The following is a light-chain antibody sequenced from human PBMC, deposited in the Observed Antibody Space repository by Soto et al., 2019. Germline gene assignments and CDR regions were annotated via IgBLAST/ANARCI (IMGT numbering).Light chain of an antibody. V-gene: IGKV1-5*03. J-gene: IGKJ1*01. CDR1: QTISSW. CDR3: QHYNSYSEA. CDR2: KAS. Sequence: IHMTQSPSTLSLSLLCIFTISCRASQTISSWLAWYQQKPGKAPKLLIYKASTLKSGVPSRFSGSGSGTEFTLTISSLQPDDFATYYCQHYNSYSEAFGQGTKVDI.